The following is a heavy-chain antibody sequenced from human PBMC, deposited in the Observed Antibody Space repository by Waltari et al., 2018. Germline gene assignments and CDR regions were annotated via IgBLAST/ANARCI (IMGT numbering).Heavy chain of an antibody. V-gene: IGHV3-23*01. J-gene: IGHJ1*01. Sequence: EVQLLESGGNLVQPGGYLRLSCAASGFTFSSYAMSWVRQAPGKGLEWVSGISVSGGSTFYADSVKGRFTIARSNSENTLYLQMNSLRVEDTAVYYCAKHPEAKVSGWSRGYFQHWGQGTLLTVSS. CDR2: ISVSGGST. CDR3: AKHPEAKVSGWSRGYFQH. CDR1: GFTFSSYA. D-gene: IGHD6-19*01.